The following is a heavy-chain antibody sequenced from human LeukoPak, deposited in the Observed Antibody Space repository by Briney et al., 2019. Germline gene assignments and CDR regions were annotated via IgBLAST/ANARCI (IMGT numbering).Heavy chain of an antibody. J-gene: IGHJ4*02. CDR3: ARDLGGIGVLAVAAFDY. CDR1: GYIFASHF. D-gene: IGHD3-16*01. V-gene: IGHV1-46*01. Sequence: ASVKVSCKTSGYIFASHFMHWVRQAPGQGLEWMGIINPSGGSTSYAQKFQGRVTMTRDTSTSTVYMELSSLRSEDTAVYYCARDLGGIGVLAVAAFDYWGQGTLVTVSS. CDR2: INPSGGST.